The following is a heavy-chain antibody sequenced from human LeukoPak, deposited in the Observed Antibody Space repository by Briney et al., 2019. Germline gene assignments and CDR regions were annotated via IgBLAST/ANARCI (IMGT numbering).Heavy chain of an antibody. J-gene: IGHJ4*02. D-gene: IGHD6-13*01. CDR3: ARDQEQQLGY. Sequence: ASVKVSCKASGFTFTSSAVQWVRQARGQRLEWIGWIVVGSGNTNYAQKLQGRVTMTTDTSTSTAYMELRSLRSDDTAVYYCARDQEQQLGYWGQGTLVTVSS. CDR1: GFTFTSSA. CDR2: IVVGSGNT. V-gene: IGHV1-58*01.